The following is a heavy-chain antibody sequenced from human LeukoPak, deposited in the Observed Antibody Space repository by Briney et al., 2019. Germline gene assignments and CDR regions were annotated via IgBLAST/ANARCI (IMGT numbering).Heavy chain of an antibody. CDR3: ARSDWFDP. V-gene: IGHV3-74*01. Sequence: PGGSLRLSCEVSGVTVSGYWTHWVRQAPGKGLVWVSRSKSDGSSTNYADSVKGRFTISRDSVKNTLYLQMNSLRAEDTAVYYCARSDWFDPWGQGTLVTVSS. CDR1: GVTVSGYW. CDR2: SKSDGSST. J-gene: IGHJ5*02.